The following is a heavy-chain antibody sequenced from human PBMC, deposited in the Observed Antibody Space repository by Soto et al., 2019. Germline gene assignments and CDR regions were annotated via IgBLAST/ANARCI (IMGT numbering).Heavy chain of an antibody. CDR1: GFTLTAYA. D-gene: IGHD3-10*01. CDR2: MSGGMGDST. Sequence: EVQLLESGGGLVQAGGSLRLSCVASGFTLTAYAMNWVRQPPGKGLEWVSAMSGGMGDSTYYADSVKGRFTISRDNSKNTLYMQMNSLRGVDTAVYYCANVRGFGGPGTLVTVSS. CDR3: ANVRGF. V-gene: IGHV3-23*01. J-gene: IGHJ4*02.